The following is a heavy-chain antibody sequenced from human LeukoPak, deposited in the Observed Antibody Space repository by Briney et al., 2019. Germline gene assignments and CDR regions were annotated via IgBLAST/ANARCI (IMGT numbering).Heavy chain of an antibody. V-gene: IGHV3-74*01. Sequence: PGESLRLSCVVSGFTLGSYWMHWVRQAPGKGLVWVSRINSDGSSTDYADSVKGRFTISRDNANNTLYLQMNSLRAEDAGVYYCARGLTLLGHCSSTSCLLNYWGQGTLVTVSS. D-gene: IGHD2-2*01. CDR1: GFTLGSYW. CDR3: ARGLTLLGHCSSTSCLLNY. J-gene: IGHJ4*02. CDR2: INSDGSST.